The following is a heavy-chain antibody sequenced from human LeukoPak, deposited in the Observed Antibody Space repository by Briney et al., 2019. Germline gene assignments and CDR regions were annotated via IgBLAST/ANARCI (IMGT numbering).Heavy chain of an antibody. CDR1: RFTFSTHD. CDR2: INASDDWT. Sequence: GVALTLSCAASRFTFSTHDMTWVPQVPGKGLVWVSSINASDDWTLYAVSVKGRLTISRDNSKNTVYLQMNSLRVEDTAVDHCGKDLSGAVAADWFDPGGQGTLVTVSS. V-gene: IGHV3-23*01. D-gene: IGHD6-19*01. CDR3: GKDLSGAVAADWFDP. J-gene: IGHJ5*01.